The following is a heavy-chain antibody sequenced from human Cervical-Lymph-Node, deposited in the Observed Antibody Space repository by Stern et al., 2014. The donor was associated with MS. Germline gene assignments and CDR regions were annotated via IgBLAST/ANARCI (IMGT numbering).Heavy chain of an antibody. D-gene: IGHD6-19*01. V-gene: IGHV1-18*01. J-gene: IGHJ3*02. CDR2: ISVYNGNT. CDR1: GYSFTSYG. Sequence: QVQLVQSGAEVKKPGASVKVSCKASGYSFTSYGISWVRQAPGQGLEWMGWISVYNGNTNYAEKLQGRLTMTTDTSTTTAYMELRSLTSDDTAVYYCARDEGIAVAGNAFDIWGQGTMVTVSS. CDR3: ARDEGIAVAGNAFDI.